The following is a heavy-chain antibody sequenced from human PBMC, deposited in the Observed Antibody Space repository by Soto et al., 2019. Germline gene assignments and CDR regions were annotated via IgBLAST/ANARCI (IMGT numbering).Heavy chain of an antibody. CDR1: GFTFDRYS. CDR2: ISWNSGSI. V-gene: IGHV3-9*01. D-gene: IGHD6-13*01. CDR3: AKSSIAAAPNWFDP. Sequence: SLKISCAASGFTFDRYSMHWVRQAPGKGLEWVSGISWNSGSIGYADSVKGRFTISRDNSKNTLYLQMNSLRAEDTAVYYCAKSSIAAAPNWFDPWGQGTLVTVS. J-gene: IGHJ5*02.